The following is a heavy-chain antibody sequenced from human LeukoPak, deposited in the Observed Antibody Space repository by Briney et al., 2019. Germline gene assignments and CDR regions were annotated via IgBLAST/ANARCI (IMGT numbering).Heavy chain of an antibody. CDR2: ISAYNGNT. J-gene: IGHJ5*02. CDR3: ARDVATVTTLSWFDP. Sequence: ASVKVSCKASGYTFTSYGISWVRQAPRQGLEWMGWISAYNGNTNYAQKFQGRVTLTTDTSTSTAYMELRSLRSDDTAVYYCARDVATVTTLSWFDPWGQGTLVTVSS. D-gene: IGHD4-17*01. CDR1: GYTFTSYG. V-gene: IGHV1-18*04.